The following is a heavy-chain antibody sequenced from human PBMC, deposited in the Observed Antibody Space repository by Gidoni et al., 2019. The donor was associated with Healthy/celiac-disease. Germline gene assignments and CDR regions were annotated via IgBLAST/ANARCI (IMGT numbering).Heavy chain of an antibody. CDR1: GFPFDDYA. CDR3: AKGREDTAMVTSFDY. V-gene: IGHV3-9*01. CDR2: ISWNSSSI. J-gene: IGHJ4*02. D-gene: IGHD5-18*01. Sequence: EVHLVESGGGLVQPGRSLSLSCAASGFPFDDYAMHWVRQAPGKGLEWVSGISWNSSSIGYADSVKGRFTISRDNAKNSLYLQMNSLRAEDTALYYCAKGREDTAMVTSFDYWGQGTLVTVSS.